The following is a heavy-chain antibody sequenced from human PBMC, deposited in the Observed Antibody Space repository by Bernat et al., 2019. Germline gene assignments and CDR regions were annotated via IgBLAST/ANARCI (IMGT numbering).Heavy chain of an antibody. Sequence: EVRLVESGGGLTQPGGSLRLSCTVSGFTVSNNYVSWVRQAPGKGLEWVSAISGSGGSTYYADSVKGRFTISRDNSKNTLYLQMNSLRAEDTAVYYCAKPLGGSDAFDIWGQGTMVTVSS. V-gene: IGHV3-23*04. CDR2: ISGSGGST. J-gene: IGHJ3*02. D-gene: IGHD3-16*01. CDR1: GFTVSNNY. CDR3: AKPLGGSDAFDI.